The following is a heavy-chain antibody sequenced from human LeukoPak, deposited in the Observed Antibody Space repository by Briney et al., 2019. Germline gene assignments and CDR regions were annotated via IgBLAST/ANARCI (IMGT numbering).Heavy chain of an antibody. D-gene: IGHD3-10*01. CDR1: GGSISSGGYY. J-gene: IGHJ6*02. CDR2: IYYSGST. CDR3: ARSEVWFGELLPYGMDV. Sequence: SETLSLTCTVSGGSISSGGYYWSWIRQHPGKGLEWIGYIYYSGSTYYNPSLKSRVTISVDTSKNQFSLKLSSVTAADTAVYYCARSEVWFGELLPYGMDVWGQGTTVTVSS. V-gene: IGHV4-31*03.